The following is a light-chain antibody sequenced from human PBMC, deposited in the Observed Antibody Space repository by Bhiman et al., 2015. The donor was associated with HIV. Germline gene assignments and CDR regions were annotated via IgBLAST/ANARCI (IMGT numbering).Light chain of an antibody. Sequence: QSALTQPRSVSGSLGQSVTISCTGTSSDVGGFNYVSWYQQHPGKAPKLIIYDVTTRPSGVPARFSGSKSGNTASLTISGLQAEDEADYCSSYAGSYSYVFGTGTKVTVL. CDR1: SSDVGGFNY. V-gene: IGLV2-11*01. J-gene: IGLJ1*01. CDR3: SSYAGSYSYV. CDR2: DVT.